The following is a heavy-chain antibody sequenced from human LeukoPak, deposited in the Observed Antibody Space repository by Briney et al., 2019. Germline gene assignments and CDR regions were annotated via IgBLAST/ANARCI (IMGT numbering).Heavy chain of an antibody. CDR1: GFTFDEYG. CDR2: ISGDGGSK. Sequence: GGSLRLSCAASGFTFDEYGMHWVRQAPGKGLEWVSLISGDGGSKFYADSVKGRFTISRDNSKNTLYLQMNRLRTEDTALYYCAKVQWLAGGFHHGAQGNLVTVSS. J-gene: IGHJ1*01. D-gene: IGHD5-12*01. CDR3: AKVQWLAGGFHH. V-gene: IGHV3-43*02.